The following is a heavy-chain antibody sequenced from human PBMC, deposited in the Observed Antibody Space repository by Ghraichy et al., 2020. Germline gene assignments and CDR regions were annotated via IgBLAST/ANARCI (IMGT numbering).Heavy chain of an antibody. J-gene: IGHJ4*02. CDR1: GYTFTSYC. V-gene: IGHV1-46*01. CDR3: ARESSGNGYDY. Sequence: ASVKVSCKASGYTFTSYCMRWVRQAPGQGLEWMGIINPSGGNTSYAQKFQGRVTMTRDTSTSTVYMELSSLRSEDTAVYYCARESSGNGYDYWGQGTLVTVSS. CDR2: INPSGGNT. D-gene: IGHD2-15*01.